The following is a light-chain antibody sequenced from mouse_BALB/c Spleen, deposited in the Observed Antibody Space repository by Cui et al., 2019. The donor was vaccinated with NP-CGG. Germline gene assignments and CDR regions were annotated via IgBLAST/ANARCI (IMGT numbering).Light chain of an antibody. Sequence: AVVTPESALTTSPGETVTLTCRSSNGAGTTSNYANWVQEKPDHLFTGLIGGTNNRAPGVPARFSGSLIGDKAALTITGAQTEDEAIYFCALWYSNHWVFGGGTKLTVL. CDR3: ALWYSNHWV. CDR2: GTN. V-gene: IGLV1*01. CDR1: NGAGTTSNY. J-gene: IGLJ1*01.